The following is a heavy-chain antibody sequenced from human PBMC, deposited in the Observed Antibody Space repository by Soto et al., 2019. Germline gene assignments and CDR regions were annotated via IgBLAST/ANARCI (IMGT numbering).Heavy chain of an antibody. CDR2: INAGNGNT. D-gene: IGHD6-6*01. J-gene: IGHJ4*02. CDR1: GYTFTSYA. V-gene: IGHV1-3*01. CDR3: ARGVSIAANFDY. Sequence: ASVKVSCKASGYTFTSYAMHWVRQAPGQRLEWMGWINAGNGNTKYSQKFQGRVTITRDTSASTAYMELSSLRSEDTAVYYCARGVSIAANFDYWGQGTLVTVSS.